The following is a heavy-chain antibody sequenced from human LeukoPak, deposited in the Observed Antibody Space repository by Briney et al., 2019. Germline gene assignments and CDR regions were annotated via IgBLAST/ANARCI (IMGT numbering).Heavy chain of an antibody. CDR2: ISYDGSNK. D-gene: IGHD4-17*01. CDR3: AGMGYDYGDYVGGDY. J-gene: IGHJ4*02. V-gene: IGHV3-30*04. CDR1: GFTFSSYA. Sequence: GRSLRLSCAASGFTFSSYAMHWVRQAPGKGLEWVAVISYDGSNKYYADSVKGRFTISRDNSKNTLYLQMNSLRAEDTAVYYCAGMGYDYGDYVGGDYWGQGTLVTVSS.